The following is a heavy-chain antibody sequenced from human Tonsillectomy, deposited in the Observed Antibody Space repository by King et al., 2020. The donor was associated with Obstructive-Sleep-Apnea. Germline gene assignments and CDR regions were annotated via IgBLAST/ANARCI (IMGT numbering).Heavy chain of an antibody. Sequence: VQLVESGAEVKKPGASVKVSCKASGYTFTSYDISWVRQAPGQGLEWMGWISAYNGNTNYAQKLQGRVTMPPDTSTSTAYMELRSLRSYDTAVYYCARGQVPAAIGIHYGMDVRGQGTTVTVSS. CDR3: ARGQVPAAIGIHYGMDV. CDR1: GYTFTSYD. D-gene: IGHD2-2*01. J-gene: IGHJ6*02. V-gene: IGHV1-18*01. CDR2: ISAYNGNT.